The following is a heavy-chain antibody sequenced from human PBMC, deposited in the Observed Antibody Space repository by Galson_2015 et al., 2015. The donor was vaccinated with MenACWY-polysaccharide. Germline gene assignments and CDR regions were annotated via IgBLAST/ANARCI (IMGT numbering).Heavy chain of an antibody. V-gene: IGHV3-11*01. CDR2: ISDSGSAI. Sequence: AMILSCAASGFTFGDYYMHGIRQAPGNGLEWASYISDSGSAIYFADSVKGRFIISRDHAKHSLYLQMNSLRAEDTDVYFCARDPRGARSSYFDNWGQGILVTVSS. CDR1: GFTFGDYY. CDR3: ARDPRGARSSYFDN. D-gene: IGHD3-10*01. J-gene: IGHJ4*02.